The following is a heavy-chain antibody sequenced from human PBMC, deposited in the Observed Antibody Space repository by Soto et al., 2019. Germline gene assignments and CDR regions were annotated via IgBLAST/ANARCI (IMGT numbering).Heavy chain of an antibody. CDR1: GYTFTSYD. V-gene: IGHV1-8*01. Sequence: ASLKVSCKASGYTFTSYDINWVRQATGQGLEWMGWMNPNSGNTGYAQKFQGRVTMTRNTSISTAYMELSSLRSEDTAVYYCAREPSWGYDRPCDLWGQGTLVTVSS. J-gene: IGHJ4*02. D-gene: IGHD3-22*01. CDR3: AREPSWGYDRPCDL. CDR2: MNPNSGNT.